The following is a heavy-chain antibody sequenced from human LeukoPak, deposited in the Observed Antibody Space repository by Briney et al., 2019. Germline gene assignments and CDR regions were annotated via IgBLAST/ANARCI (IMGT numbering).Heavy chain of an antibody. CDR2: IYYTGST. J-gene: IGHJ4*02. Sequence: SETLSLTCSVSGGSISSLYWSWIRQPRGKGLEWIGYIYYTGSTNYNPSLKSRVTMFVDMSKNQFSLRLSSVTAADTAVYYCARHRAYSSSSPFDYWGQGTLVTVSS. CDR1: GGSISSLY. V-gene: IGHV4-59*08. D-gene: IGHD6-6*01. CDR3: ARHRAYSSSSPFDY.